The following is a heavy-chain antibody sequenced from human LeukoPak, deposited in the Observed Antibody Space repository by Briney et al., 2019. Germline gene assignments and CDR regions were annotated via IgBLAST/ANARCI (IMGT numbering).Heavy chain of an antibody. CDR3: AKGVIVGALGELTGMDV. CDR1: GFTFSSYA. CDR2: ISGSGGST. J-gene: IGHJ6*02. V-gene: IGHV3-23*01. Sequence: GGSLRLSCAVSGFTFSSYAMSWVRQAPGKGLEWVSAISGSGGSTYYADSVKGRFTISRDNSKNTLYLQMNSLRAEDTAVYYCAKGVIVGALGELTGMDVWGQGTTVTVSS. D-gene: IGHD1-26*01.